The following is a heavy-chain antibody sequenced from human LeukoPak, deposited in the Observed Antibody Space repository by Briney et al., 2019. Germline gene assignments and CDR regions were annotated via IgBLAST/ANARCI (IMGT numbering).Heavy chain of an antibody. CDR1: GFTFSSYA. D-gene: IGHD2-2*01. V-gene: IGHV3-23*01. J-gene: IGHJ6*02. Sequence: GGSLRLSCAASGFTFSSYAMSWVRQAPGKGLEWVSAISGSGGSTYYADSVKGRFTISRDNSKNTPYLQMNSLRAEDTAVYYCAKVVVVVPAAMREAYYYYGMDVWGQGTTVTVSS. CDR2: ISGSGGST. CDR3: AKVVVVVPAAMREAYYYYGMDV.